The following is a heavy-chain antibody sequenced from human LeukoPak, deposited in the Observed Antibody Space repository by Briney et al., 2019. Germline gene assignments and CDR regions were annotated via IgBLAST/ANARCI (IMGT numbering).Heavy chain of an antibody. D-gene: IGHD3-22*01. J-gene: IGHJ6*02. Sequence: GESLKISCKGSGYSFTSYWIGWVRQMPGKGLEWMGIIYPGDSDTRYSPSFQGQVTISADKSISTAYLQWSSLKASDTAMYYCARHRYYYDSSGYYPYYYYGMDVWGQGTTVTVSS. CDR1: GYSFTSYW. CDR3: ARHRYYYDSSGYYPYYYYGMDV. V-gene: IGHV5-51*01. CDR2: IYPGDSDT.